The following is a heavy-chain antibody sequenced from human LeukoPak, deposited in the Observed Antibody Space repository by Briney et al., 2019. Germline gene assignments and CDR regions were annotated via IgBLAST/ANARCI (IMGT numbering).Heavy chain of an antibody. Sequence: PSETLSLTCTVSGGSISSGGHYWSWIRQHPGKGLEWIGYIYYSGSTYYNPSLKSRVTISVDTSKNQFSLKLSSVTAADTAVYYCASYSSSWYFVDYWGQGTLVTVSS. CDR3: ASYSSSWYFVDY. D-gene: IGHD6-13*01. J-gene: IGHJ4*02. V-gene: IGHV4-31*03. CDR1: GGSISSGGHY. CDR2: IYYSGST.